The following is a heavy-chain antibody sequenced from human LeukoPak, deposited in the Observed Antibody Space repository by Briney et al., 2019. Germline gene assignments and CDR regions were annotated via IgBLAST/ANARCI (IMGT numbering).Heavy chain of an antibody. J-gene: IGHJ4*02. D-gene: IGHD5-18*01. CDR1: GYTFTSYA. CDR3: ARAADTAMVTAY. V-gene: IGHV1-2*02. Sequence: ASVKVSCKASGYTFTSYAISWVRQAPGQGLEWMGWINPNSGGTNYAQKFQGRVTMTRDTSISTAYMELSRLRSDDTAVYYCARAADTAMVTAYWGQGTLVTVSS. CDR2: INPNSGGT.